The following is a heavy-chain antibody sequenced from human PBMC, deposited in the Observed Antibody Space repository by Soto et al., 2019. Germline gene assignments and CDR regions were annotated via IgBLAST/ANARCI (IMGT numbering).Heavy chain of an antibody. CDR3: ARAYGDYERPIDY. V-gene: IGHV4-31*03. CDR2: IYYSGST. J-gene: IGHJ4*02. Sequence: SETLSLTCTVSGGSISSGGYYWSWIRQHPGKGLEWIGYIYYSGSTYYNPSLKSRVTISVDTSKNQFSLKLSSVTAADTAVYYCARAYGDYERPIDYWGQGTLVTVSS. D-gene: IGHD4-17*01. CDR1: GGSISSGGYY.